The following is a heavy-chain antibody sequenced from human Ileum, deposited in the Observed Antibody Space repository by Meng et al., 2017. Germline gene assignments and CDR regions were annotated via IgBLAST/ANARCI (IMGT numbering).Heavy chain of an antibody. CDR1: GGAITSGGYS. D-gene: IGHD6-19*01. Sequence: QRQLQEAGAGRGKRSQTLSLTCSVSGGAITSGGYSWSWIRQSPGKGLEWIGYIYYSGSTYYSPSLKSRVTISLDRSKSQFSLQLNSVTAADTAVYYCARRSGAYDSWGQGTLVTVSS. J-gene: IGHJ5*01. CDR2: IYYSGST. CDR3: ARRSGAYDS. V-gene: IGHV4-30-2*06.